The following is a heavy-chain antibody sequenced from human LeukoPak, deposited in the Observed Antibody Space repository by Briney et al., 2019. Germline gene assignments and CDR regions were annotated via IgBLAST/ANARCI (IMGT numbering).Heavy chain of an antibody. D-gene: IGHD2-2*01. J-gene: IGHJ6*02. CDR3: AKAGDIVVVPAAMYYYYGMDV. V-gene: IGHV3-23*01. Sequence: GGSLRLSCAASGFNFANHAMSWVRQAPGKGLEWVSAISGSGGSTYYADSVKGRFTISRDNSKNTLYLQMNSLRAEDTAVYYCAKAGDIVVVPAAMYYYYGMDVWGQGTTVTVSS. CDR2: ISGSGGST. CDR1: GFNFANHA.